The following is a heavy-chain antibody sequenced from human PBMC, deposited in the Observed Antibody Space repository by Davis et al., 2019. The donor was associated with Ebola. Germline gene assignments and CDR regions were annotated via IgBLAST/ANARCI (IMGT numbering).Heavy chain of an antibody. CDR2: ISSDGSFE. Sequence: GESLKISCAASGFTFSSFAMHWVRQAPGKGLEWVAVISSDGSFESYADSVKGRFTISRDNSKNTLYLQMNSLRAEDTAVYYCARINSYGDFDYWGQGTLVTVSS. CDR1: GFTFSSFA. CDR3: ARINSYGDFDY. D-gene: IGHD5-18*01. J-gene: IGHJ4*02. V-gene: IGHV3-30*04.